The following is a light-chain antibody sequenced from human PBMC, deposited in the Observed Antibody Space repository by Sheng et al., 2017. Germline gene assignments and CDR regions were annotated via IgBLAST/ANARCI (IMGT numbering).Light chain of an antibody. CDR1: QSVSSN. V-gene: IGKV3-15*01. J-gene: IGKJ1*01. Sequence: KVMTQSPATLSVSPGERATLSCRASQSVSSNLAWYQQKPGQAPRLLIYGASTRATGIPARFSGSGSGTEFTLTISSLQSEDFVIYYCQQYNNWSWTFGQGTKVEIK. CDR3: QQYNNWSWT. CDR2: GAS.